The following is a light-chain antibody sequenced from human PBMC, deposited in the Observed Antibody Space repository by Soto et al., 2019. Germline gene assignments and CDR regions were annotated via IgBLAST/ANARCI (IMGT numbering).Light chain of an antibody. CDR3: QQYNSYST. CDR2: DAS. V-gene: IGKV1-5*01. Sequence: DIQITQSPATVSPSVVERFTITCRASQSISNWLAWYQQKPGKAPKLLIYDASSLESGVPSRFSGGGFGTEFTLTISSLQPDDFGTYYCQQYNSYSTFGQGTKVDIK. J-gene: IGKJ1*01. CDR1: QSISNW.